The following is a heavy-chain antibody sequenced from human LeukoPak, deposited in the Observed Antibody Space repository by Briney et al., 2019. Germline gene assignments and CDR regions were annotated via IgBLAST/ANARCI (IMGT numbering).Heavy chain of an antibody. V-gene: IGHV3-21*01. CDR1: GFTFSSYS. Sequence: GTLRLSCAASGFTFSSYSMNWVRQAPGKGLEWVSSISSSSSYIYYADSVKGRFTISRDNAKNTLYLQMNSLRAEDTAVYYCARGSVSGSYIPYWGQGTLVTVSS. J-gene: IGHJ4*02. CDR2: ISSSSSYI. CDR3: ARGSVSGSYIPY. D-gene: IGHD1-26*01.